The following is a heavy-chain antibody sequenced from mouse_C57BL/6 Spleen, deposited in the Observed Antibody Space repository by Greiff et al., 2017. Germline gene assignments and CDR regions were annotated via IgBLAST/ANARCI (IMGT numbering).Heavy chain of an antibody. CDR2: INPNNGGT. V-gene: IGHV1-26*01. J-gene: IGHJ3*01. D-gene: IGHD3-2*02. CDR1: GYTFTDYY. Sequence: LVKPGASVKMSCKASGYTFTDYYMNWVKQSHGKSLEWIGDINPNNGGTSYNQKFKGKATLTVDKSSSTAYMELRSLTSEDSAVYYCATAQAFAYWGQGTLVTVSA. CDR3: ATAQAFAY.